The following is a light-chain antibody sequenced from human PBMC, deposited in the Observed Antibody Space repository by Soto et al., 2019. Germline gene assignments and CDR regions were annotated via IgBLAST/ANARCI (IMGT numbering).Light chain of an antibody. J-gene: IGLJ1*01. V-gene: IGLV2-14*01. CDR2: GVT. Sequence: QSVLTQPASVSGSPGQSITISCTGSSSDIGAFNYVAWYQQHPGKAPKLIIHGVTNRPSGVSSRFSGSKSDYTASLTISGLQAEDEADYYCSSYTTAFSYVFGTGTKVTVL. CDR1: SSDIGAFNY. CDR3: SSYTTAFSYV.